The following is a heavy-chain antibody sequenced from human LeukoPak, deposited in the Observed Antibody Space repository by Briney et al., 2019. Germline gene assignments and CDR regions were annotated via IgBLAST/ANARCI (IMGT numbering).Heavy chain of an antibody. CDR3: ARGGGLDV. D-gene: IGHD3-16*01. CDR2: INSDGSIT. J-gene: IGHJ6*02. V-gene: IGHV3-74*01. Sequence: GGSLRLSCAASGFTFTTYWMHWVRQAPGKGLVWVSHINSDGSITSYADSVKGRFTISRDNAKNTLYLQMNSQRAEDRAVYFCARGGGLDVWGQGATVTVSS. CDR1: GFTFTTYW.